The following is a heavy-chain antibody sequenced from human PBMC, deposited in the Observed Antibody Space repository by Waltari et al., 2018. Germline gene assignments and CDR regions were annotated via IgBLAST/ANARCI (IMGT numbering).Heavy chain of an antibody. Sequence: EVQLVESGGGLVQPGRSLRLSCAASGFTFDDYAMQWVRQAPGLGLDWVSGIRWGNGSMGYADSVKGRLTICRHNAKYPQYLQMNNLRTKDTALYYCAKEGELPAWWFKPWGHSTPVTVPS. D-gene: IGHD3-10*01. J-gene: IGHJ5*02. V-gene: IGHV3-9*01. CDR2: IRWGNGSM. CDR3: AKEGELPAWWFKP. CDR1: GFTFDDYA.